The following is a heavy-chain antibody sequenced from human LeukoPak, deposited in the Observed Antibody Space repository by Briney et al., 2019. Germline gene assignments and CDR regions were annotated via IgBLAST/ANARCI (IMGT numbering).Heavy chain of an antibody. CDR2: ISGSSSTI. Sequence: GGSLRLSCAASGFTFSSYSMNWVRQAPGKGLEWVSYISGSSSTIYYADSVKGRFTISRDNAKNSLYLQMNSLRAEDTAVYYCAREGIQQWLAPDYWGQGTLVTVSS. D-gene: IGHD6-19*01. CDR1: GFTFSSYS. J-gene: IGHJ4*02. CDR3: AREGIQQWLAPDY. V-gene: IGHV3-48*01.